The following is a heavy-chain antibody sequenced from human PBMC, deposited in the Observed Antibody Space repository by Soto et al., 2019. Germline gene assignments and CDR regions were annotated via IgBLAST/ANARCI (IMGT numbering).Heavy chain of an antibody. V-gene: IGHV4-59*01. Sequence: SETLSLTCTVSGGSISGYHWTWIRQPPGKGLQWIAYIYYSGSANYNPSLKCRVTILVDTSRNQVSLNLTSVTAADTATYYCARRTYYYYMDVWGKGTTVTVS. CDR3: ARRTYYYYMDV. J-gene: IGHJ6*03. CDR2: IYYSGSA. CDR1: GGSISGYH.